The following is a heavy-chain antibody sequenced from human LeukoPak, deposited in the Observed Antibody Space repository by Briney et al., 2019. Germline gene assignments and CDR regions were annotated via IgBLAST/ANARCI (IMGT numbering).Heavy chain of an antibody. CDR3: TRGSYYDSSGYSGVRLFDY. D-gene: IGHD3-22*01. V-gene: IGHV1-2*02. J-gene: IGHJ4*02. CDR2: INPNSGGT. CDR1: GYTITDYY. Sequence: GASVKVSCKASGYTITDYYIHWVRQAPGQGLEGMGWINPNSGGTNYAQKFQGRVTMTSDTSISTAYMELSRLRSDDTALYYCTRGSYYDSSGYSGVRLFDYWGQGTPVTVPS.